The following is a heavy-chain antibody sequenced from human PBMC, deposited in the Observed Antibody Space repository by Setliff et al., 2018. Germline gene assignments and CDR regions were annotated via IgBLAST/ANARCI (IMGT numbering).Heavy chain of an antibody. CDR1: GGSISSSSYY. CDR2: IYYSGST. V-gene: IGHV4-39*07. CDR3: ARDRYGSGSLFDY. Sequence: PSETLSLTCTVSGGSISSSSYYWGWIRQPPGKGLEWIGSIYYSGSTYYNPSLKSRVTISVDTSKNQFSLKLSSVTAADTAVYYCARDRYGSGSLFDYWGQGTLVTVSS. D-gene: IGHD3-10*01. J-gene: IGHJ4*02.